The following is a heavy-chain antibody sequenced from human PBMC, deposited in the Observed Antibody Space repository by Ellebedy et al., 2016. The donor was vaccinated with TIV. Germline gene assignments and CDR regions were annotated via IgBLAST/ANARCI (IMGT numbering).Heavy chain of an antibody. D-gene: IGHD3/OR15-3a*01. J-gene: IGHJ4*02. CDR2: IKPDGREK. V-gene: IGHV3-7*04. CDR3: VRGEGWTDY. CDR1: GVGFTFRSYA. Sequence: GESLKISCAASGVGFTFRSYAMSWVRQAPGKGLEWVANIKPDGREKYYVDSVKGRFTISRDYAKNSLYLEMNSLRPEDTAVYYCVRGEGWTDYWGQGTLVTVSS.